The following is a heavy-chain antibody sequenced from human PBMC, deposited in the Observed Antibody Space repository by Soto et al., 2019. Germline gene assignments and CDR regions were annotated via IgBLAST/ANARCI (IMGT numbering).Heavy chain of an antibody. Sequence: PVWSLRPSCTSSYFTFSNAWINLILKTPWKLLGCFCRVKSKNDVGTTDFAAPVKGRFAISRDDSNNMVYLEMNSLQPEDTAIYYCTTDSYITSIIVRFEYWGHGTLVTVSS. D-gene: IGHD3-22*01. CDR2: VKSKNDVGTT. CDR1: YFTFSNAW. CDR3: TTDSYITSIIVRFEY. V-gene: IGHV3-15*07. J-gene: IGHJ4*01.